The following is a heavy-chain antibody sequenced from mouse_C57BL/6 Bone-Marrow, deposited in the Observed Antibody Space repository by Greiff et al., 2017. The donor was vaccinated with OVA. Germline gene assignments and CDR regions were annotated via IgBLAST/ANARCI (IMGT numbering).Heavy chain of an antibody. CDR2: INPNNGGT. J-gene: IGHJ3*01. CDR1: GYTFTDYY. V-gene: IGHV1-26*01. D-gene: IGHD1-1*01. CDR3: ARNIYYYGWFAD. Sequence: EVQLQQSGPELVKPGASVKISCKASGYTFTDYYMNWVKQSHGKSLEWIGDINPNNGGTSYNQKFKGKATLTVDKSSSTAYMELRSLTSEDSAVYYCARNIYYYGWFADWGQGTLVTVSA.